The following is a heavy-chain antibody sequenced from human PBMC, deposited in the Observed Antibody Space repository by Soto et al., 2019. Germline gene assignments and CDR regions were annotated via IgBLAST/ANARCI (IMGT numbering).Heavy chain of an antibody. CDR3: ASTRQQLNDY. J-gene: IGHJ4*02. V-gene: IGHV1-2*02. CDR2: IIPNSGIT. Sequence: GASVKVSCKASGYIFTDYYMHWVRQAPGQELGWMGRIIPNSGITNYAQKFQGRVTITTDKSTSTAYMELSSLRSEDTAVYYCASTRQQLNDYWGQGTLVTVSS. CDR1: GYIFTDYY. D-gene: IGHD6-13*01.